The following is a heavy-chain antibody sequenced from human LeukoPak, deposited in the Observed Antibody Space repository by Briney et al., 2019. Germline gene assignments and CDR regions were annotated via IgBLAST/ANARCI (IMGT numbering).Heavy chain of an antibody. J-gene: IGHJ5*02. CDR2: IYPSGST. Sequence: SETLSLTCTVSGYSISSGYYWGWIRQPPGKGLEWIGSIYPSGSTYYNPSLKSRVTISVDTSKNQFSLKLNSVTAADTAVYYCARGGAYNWNDVVCWFDPWGQGTLVTVSS. CDR1: GYSISSGYY. D-gene: IGHD1-20*01. V-gene: IGHV4-38-2*02. CDR3: ARGGAYNWNDVVCWFDP.